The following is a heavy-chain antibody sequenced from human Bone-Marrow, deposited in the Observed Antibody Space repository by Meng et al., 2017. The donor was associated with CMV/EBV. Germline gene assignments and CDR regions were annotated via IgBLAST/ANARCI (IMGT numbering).Heavy chain of an antibody. CDR1: GFTFSSYG. D-gene: IGHD1-26*01. Sequence: GESLKISCAASGFTFSSYGMHWVRQAPGKGLEWVSSISSSSSYIYYADSVKGRFTISRDNAKNSLYLQMNSLRAEDTAVYYCARAYLFEWELLPHLFDYWGQGTLVTVSS. CDR3: ARAYLFEWELLPHLFDY. CDR2: ISSSSSYI. J-gene: IGHJ4*02. V-gene: IGHV3-21*01.